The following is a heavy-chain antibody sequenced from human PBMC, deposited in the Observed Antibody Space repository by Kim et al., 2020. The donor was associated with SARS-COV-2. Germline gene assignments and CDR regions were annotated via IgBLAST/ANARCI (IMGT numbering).Heavy chain of an antibody. D-gene: IGHD3-22*01. V-gene: IGHV1-8*01. Sequence: ASVKVSCKASGYTFTSYDINWVRQATGQGLEWMGWMNPNSGNTGYAQKFQGRVTMTRNTSISTAYMELSSLRSEDTAVYYCARLWGEKSSGWTLFGSYYDSSGYFTYYYGMDVWGQGTTVTVSS. CDR2: MNPNSGNT. CDR1: GYTFTSYD. CDR3: ARLWGEKSSGWTLFGSYYDSSGYFTYYYGMDV. J-gene: IGHJ6*02.